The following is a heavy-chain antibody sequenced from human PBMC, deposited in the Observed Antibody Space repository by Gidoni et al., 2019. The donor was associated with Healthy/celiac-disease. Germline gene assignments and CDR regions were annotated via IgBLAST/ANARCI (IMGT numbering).Heavy chain of an antibody. CDR2: IYYSGST. V-gene: IGHV4-59*01. J-gene: IGHJ4*02. Sequence: QVQLQESGPGLVKPSETLSLTCTVSGGSISSYYWSWIRQPPGKGLEWIGYIYYSGSTNYNPSLKSRVTISVDTSKKQFSLKLSSVTAADTAVYYCARGVFAVAPYDYWGQGTLVTVSS. CDR3: ARGVFAVAPYDY. D-gene: IGHD6-19*01. CDR1: GGSISSYY.